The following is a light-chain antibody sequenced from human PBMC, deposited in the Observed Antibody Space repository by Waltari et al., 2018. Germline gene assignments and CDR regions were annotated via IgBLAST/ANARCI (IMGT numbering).Light chain of an antibody. J-gene: IGLJ3*02. CDR2: DVS. CDR3: SSYTSSSTLV. V-gene: IGLV2-14*03. CDR1: SSDDGGYNY. Sequence: QSALTQPASVSGSPGQSITISCTGTSSDDGGYNYVSWYQQHPGKAPKLMIYDVSNRPSGVSNRFSGSKSGNTASLTISGLQAEDEADYHCSSYTSSSTLVFGGGTKLTVL.